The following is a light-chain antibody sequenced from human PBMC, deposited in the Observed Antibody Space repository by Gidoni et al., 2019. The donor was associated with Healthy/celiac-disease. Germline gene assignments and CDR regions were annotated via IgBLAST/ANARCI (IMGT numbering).Light chain of an antibody. CDR3: QQYDNLPST. V-gene: IGKV1-33*01. Sequence: DIQMPQSPSSLSASVGDRVTITCQASQEISNYLNWYQQKPGKAPKLLIYDASNLETGVPSRFSGSGSGTDFTITISSLQPEDIATYYCQQYDNLPSTFGQGTKLEIK. CDR2: DAS. CDR1: QEISNY. J-gene: IGKJ2*01.